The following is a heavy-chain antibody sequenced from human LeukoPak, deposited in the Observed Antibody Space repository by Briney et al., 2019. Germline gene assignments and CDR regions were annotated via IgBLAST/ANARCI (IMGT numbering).Heavy chain of an antibody. CDR3: ATGGYYPD. Sequence: PRGSLIVSCATSGFTFSSYVMYWLRQAPGKGLEWVSTISDSGGSTDYADSVKGRVTISRDNSKSTLYLQMNRLRVDDTAVYYCATGGYYPDWGQGTLVTVSS. D-gene: IGHD2-21*01. CDR2: ISDSGGST. V-gene: IGHV3-23*01. CDR1: GFTFSSYV. J-gene: IGHJ1*01.